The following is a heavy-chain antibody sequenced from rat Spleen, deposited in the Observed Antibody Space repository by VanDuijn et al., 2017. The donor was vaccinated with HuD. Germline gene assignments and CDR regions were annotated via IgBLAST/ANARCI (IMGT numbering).Heavy chain of an antibody. CDR3: ARHEDYGGYSRDYFGY. CDR1: GFTFSNYY. Sequence: EVQLVESGGGLVQPGRSLKLSCAASGFTFSNYYMVWVRQAPTEGLEWIASISSGGGNTYYGDSVKGRFTISRDNAKNTQYLQMDSLRSEDTATYYCARHEDYGGYSRDYFGYWGQGVMVTVSS. D-gene: IGHD1-11*01. V-gene: IGHV5S13*01. CDR2: ISSGGGNT. J-gene: IGHJ2*01.